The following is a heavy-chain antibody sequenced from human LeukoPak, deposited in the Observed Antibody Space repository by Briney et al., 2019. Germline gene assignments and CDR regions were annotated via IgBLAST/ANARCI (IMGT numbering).Heavy chain of an antibody. CDR1: GGTFSSYA. CDR3: ARDPRGSYGSGRGAFDI. J-gene: IGHJ3*02. CDR2: IIPILGIA. V-gene: IGHV1-69*04. D-gene: IGHD3-10*01. Sequence: EASVKVSCKASGGTFSSYAISWVRQAPGQGLEWMGRIIPILGIANYAQKFQGRVTITADKSTSTAYMELSSLRSEDTAVYYCARDPRGSYGSGRGAFDIWGQATMVTVSS.